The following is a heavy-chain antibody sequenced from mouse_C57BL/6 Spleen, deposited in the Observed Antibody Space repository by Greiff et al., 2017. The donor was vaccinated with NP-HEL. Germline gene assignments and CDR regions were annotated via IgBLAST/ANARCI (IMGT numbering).Heavy chain of an antibody. CDR1: GYTFTDYE. J-gene: IGHJ2*01. D-gene: IGHD4-1*01. CDR3: TRPGTNY. Sequence: QVQLQQSGAELVRPGASVTLSCKASGYTFTDYEMHWVKQTPVHGLEWIGAIDPETGGTAYNQKFKGKAILTADTSSSTAYMELRSLTSEDSAVYYCTRPGTNYWGQGTTLTVSS. CDR2: IDPETGGT. V-gene: IGHV1-15*01.